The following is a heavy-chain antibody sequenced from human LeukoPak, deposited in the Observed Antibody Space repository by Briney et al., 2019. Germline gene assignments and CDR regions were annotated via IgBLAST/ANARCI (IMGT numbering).Heavy chain of an antibody. Sequence: PGGSLRLSCAASGFTFSSYGVSWVRQAPGKGLEWVSGISGSGHRTYYADSVKGRFTISRDNSKSTLYLQMNSVRAEDTAVYYCAKDWGEYFDYVWGSFTSFDSWGQGTLVTVSS. V-gene: IGHV3-23*01. CDR3: AKDWGEYFDYVWGSFTSFDS. CDR1: GFTFSSYG. D-gene: IGHD3-16*01. J-gene: IGHJ4*02. CDR2: ISGSGHRT.